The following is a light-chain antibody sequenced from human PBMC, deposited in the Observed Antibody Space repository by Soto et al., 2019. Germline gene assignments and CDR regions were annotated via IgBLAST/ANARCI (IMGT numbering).Light chain of an antibody. V-gene: IGLV2-14*01. CDR2: EVS. J-gene: IGLJ2*01. CDR3: SSYTRRSSVV. CDR1: SSDVGGYNY. Sequence: QSALTQPASVSGSPGQSITISCTGTSSDVGGYNYVSWYQQHPGKAPKLMIYEVSNRPSGVSNRFSASKSGNTASLTISGLQADDEADYYCSSYTRRSSVVFGGGTKLTVL.